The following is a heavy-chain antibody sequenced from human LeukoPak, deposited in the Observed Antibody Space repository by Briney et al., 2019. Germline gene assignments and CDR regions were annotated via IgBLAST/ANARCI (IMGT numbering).Heavy chain of an antibody. D-gene: IGHD2-2*01. J-gene: IGHJ4*02. Sequence: GASVKVSCKTSGYTFTGYYMHWVRQAPGQGLEWMGWINPNSGGTNYAQKFQGRVTKTRDTSISTAYMELSRLRSDDTAVYYCAREICSSTSCSYYFDYWGQGTLVTVSS. CDR1: GYTFTGYY. CDR3: AREICSSTSCSYYFDY. V-gene: IGHV1-2*02. CDR2: INPNSGGT.